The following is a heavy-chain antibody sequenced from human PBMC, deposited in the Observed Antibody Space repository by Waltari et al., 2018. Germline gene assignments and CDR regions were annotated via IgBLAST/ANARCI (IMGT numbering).Heavy chain of an antibody. V-gene: IGHV4-4*02. CDR3: ARLANMARGASVFDY. Sequence: QVQLQESGPGMVKPSGTLSRTCAVSGDTISSNHWWSWVRQPPGQGLEWIGEIYHGGTTIDNPSLKSRVIMSVDKSKNQFSLKLSSVTAADTAVYYCARLANMARGASVFDYWGQGILVTVSS. J-gene: IGHJ4*02. CDR1: GDTISSNHW. D-gene: IGHD3-10*01. CDR2: IYHGGTT.